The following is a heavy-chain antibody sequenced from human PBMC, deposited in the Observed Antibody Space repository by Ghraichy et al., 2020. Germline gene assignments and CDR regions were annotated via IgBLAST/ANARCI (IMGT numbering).Heavy chain of an antibody. CDR2: IYYSGST. J-gene: IGHJ3*02. D-gene: IGHD3-22*01. CDR3: ARDPYYYDSSGNGAFDI. CDR1: GGSISSYY. Sequence: SETLSLTCTVSGGSISSYYWSWIRQPPGKGLEWIGYIYYSGSTNYNPSLKSRVTISVDTSKNQFSLKLSSVTAADTAVYYCARDPYYYDSSGNGAFDIWGQGTMVTVSS. V-gene: IGHV4-59*01.